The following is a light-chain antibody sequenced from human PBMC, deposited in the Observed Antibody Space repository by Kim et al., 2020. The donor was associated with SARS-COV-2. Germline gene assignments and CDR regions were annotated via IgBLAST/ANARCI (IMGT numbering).Light chain of an antibody. CDR1: QSVSSSY. CDR3: QHYGSSPPLT. J-gene: IGKJ4*01. Sequence: PGARATLSCRASQSVSSSYLAWYQQRPGQAPRLLIYGASSRATGIPDRFSGSGSGTDFTLTITRLEPEDFAVYYCQHYGSSPPLTFGGGTKVDIK. V-gene: IGKV3-20*01. CDR2: GAS.